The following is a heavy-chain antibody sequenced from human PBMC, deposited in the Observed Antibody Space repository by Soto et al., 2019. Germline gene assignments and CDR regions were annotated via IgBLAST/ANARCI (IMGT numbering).Heavy chain of an antibody. Sequence: ASVKVSCKASGYTFTSYTMHWVRQAPGQRLEWMGWINAGNGNTKYSQKFQGRVTITRDTSASTAYMELSSLRSEDTAVYYCARADIVVVVAANYWGQGTLVTVSS. J-gene: IGHJ4*02. D-gene: IGHD2-15*01. CDR3: ARADIVVVVAANY. CDR1: GYTFTSYT. CDR2: INAGNGNT. V-gene: IGHV1-3*01.